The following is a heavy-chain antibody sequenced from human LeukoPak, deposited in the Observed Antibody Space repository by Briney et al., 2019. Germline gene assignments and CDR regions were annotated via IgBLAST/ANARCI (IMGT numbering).Heavy chain of an antibody. CDR1: GFTLSSYD. CDR3: ARGALVATSDGAFDI. V-gene: IGHV3-13*01. D-gene: IGHD5-12*01. J-gene: IGHJ3*02. CDR2: IGSAGDT. Sequence: PGGSLRLSCAASGFTLSSYDMHRVRQATGNGLKLFSAIGSAGDTYYPASVKGRFTISRENAKHPLYIQMNSMRAGDTAVYYCARGALVATSDGAFDIWGQGTMVTVSS.